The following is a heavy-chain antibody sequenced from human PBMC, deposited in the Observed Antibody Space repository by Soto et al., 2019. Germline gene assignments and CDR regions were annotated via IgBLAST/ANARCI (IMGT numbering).Heavy chain of an antibody. V-gene: IGHV3-23*01. CDR1: GFTFRDYG. D-gene: IGHD3-10*01. CDR3: TKDSGWTSAD. J-gene: IGHJ4*02. Sequence: EVQLLESGGGLVQPGGSRRLSCAASGFTFRDYGMSWVRQAPGKGLEWVSGISGGATYYADSVKGRFVISRDDSKNTLYLEMDSLSVEVTAVYCCTKDSGWTSADWGQGTLVTVSS. CDR2: ISGGAT.